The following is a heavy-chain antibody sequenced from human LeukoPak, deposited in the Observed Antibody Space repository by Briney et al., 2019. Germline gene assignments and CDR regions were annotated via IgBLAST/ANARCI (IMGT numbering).Heavy chain of an antibody. CDR2: IKQDGSEK. CDR1: GGSFSGYY. Sequence: PSETLSLTCAVYGGSFSGYYWSWIRQAPGKGLEWVANIKQDGSEKYYVDSVKGRFTISRDNAKNSLYLQMNSLRAEDTAVYYCARTFSPHQYYDFWSGYYYYGMDVWGQGTTVTVSS. CDR3: ARTFSPHQYYDFWSGYYYYGMDV. J-gene: IGHJ6*02. D-gene: IGHD3-3*01. V-gene: IGHV3-7*01.